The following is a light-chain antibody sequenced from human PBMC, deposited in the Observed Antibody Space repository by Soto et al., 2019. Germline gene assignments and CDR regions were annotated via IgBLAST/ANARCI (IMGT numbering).Light chain of an antibody. CDR2: AAS. CDR3: PQSYSTLRT. Sequence: DIQMTQSPSSLSASVGDRVTITCRASQSISSTLNWYQQKPGKAPKLLIYAASSLQSGGPSSFSGSGTWTDLTLPITSLQPEDFATYYCPQSYSTLRTFGGETKVE. V-gene: IGKV1-39*01. J-gene: IGKJ4*01. CDR1: QSISST.